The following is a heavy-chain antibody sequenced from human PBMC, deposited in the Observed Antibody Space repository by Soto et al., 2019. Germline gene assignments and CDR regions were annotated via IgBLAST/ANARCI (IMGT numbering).Heavy chain of an antibody. CDR3: ATPTPLRGAMITNINFDF. J-gene: IGHJ4*02. V-gene: IGHV1-69*13. D-gene: IGHD3-10*01. CDR1: GGTFSNYG. Sequence: ASMKVSCKASGGTFSNYGISWVRQAPGQGLEWMGEIITLFGTANYAQKFQGRVTITADEPTTTAYMELSSLRSEDTAMYYCATPTPLRGAMITNINFDFWGQGTPVTVSS. CDR2: IITLFGTA.